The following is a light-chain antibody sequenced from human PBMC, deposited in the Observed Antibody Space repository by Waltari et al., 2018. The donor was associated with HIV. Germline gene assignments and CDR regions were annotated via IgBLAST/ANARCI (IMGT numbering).Light chain of an antibody. J-gene: IGKJ4*01. CDR3: QSYKSAPFT. V-gene: IGKV1-27*01. Sequence: DIQMTQSPSSRSESVGDRVTITCRASQAISNYLAWYQQKPGKVPNVLIYGTSSLQSGVPSRFTGSGSGTEFTLTISSLQPEDVATYYCQSYKSAPFTFGGGTRVEIK. CDR1: QAISNY. CDR2: GTS.